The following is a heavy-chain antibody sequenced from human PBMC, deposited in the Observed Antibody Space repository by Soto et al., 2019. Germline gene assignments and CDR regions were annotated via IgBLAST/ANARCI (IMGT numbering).Heavy chain of an antibody. CDR1: GYTFTSYG. CDR3: ARDWGRGVSSYYYGMYV. CDR2: ISAYNGNT. Sequence: VASVKVSCKASGYTFTSYGISWVRQAPGQGLEWMGWISAYNGNTNYAQKLQGRVTMTTDTSTSTAYMELRSLRSDDTAVYYCARDWGRGVSSYYYGMYVWGQRTTVTVSS. V-gene: IGHV1-18*01. D-gene: IGHD6-19*01. J-gene: IGHJ6*02.